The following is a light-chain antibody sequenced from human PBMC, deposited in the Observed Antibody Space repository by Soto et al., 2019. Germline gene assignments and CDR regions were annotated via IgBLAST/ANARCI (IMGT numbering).Light chain of an antibody. Sequence: EIVLTQSPGILSLSPGERATLSCRAIQSVSSSYLAWYQQKPGQAPRLLIYGASSKDTGLPGRFSGSGSGTHFTLTISRLEPEDLAVYYCQQYGRSPFTFGPGTKVHIQ. CDR3: QQYGRSPFT. J-gene: IGKJ3*01. V-gene: IGKV3-20*01. CDR2: GAS. CDR1: QSVSSSY.